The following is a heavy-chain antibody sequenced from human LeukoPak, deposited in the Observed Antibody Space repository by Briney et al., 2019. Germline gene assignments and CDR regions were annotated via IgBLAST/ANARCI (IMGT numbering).Heavy chain of an antibody. J-gene: IGHJ5*02. D-gene: IGHD6-13*01. CDR3: ARGPPGYSSSWYGGLSWFDP. Sequence: SETLSLTCTVSGGSISSYYWSWIRQPPGKGLEWIGYIYYSGSTNYNPSLKSRVTISVDTSKNQFSLKLSSVTVADTAVYYCARGPPGYSSSWYGGLSWFDPWGQGTLVTVSS. CDR1: GGSISSYY. CDR2: IYYSGST. V-gene: IGHV4-59*01.